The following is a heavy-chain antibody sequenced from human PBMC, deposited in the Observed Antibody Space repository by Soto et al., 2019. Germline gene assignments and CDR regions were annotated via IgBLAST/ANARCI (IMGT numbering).Heavy chain of an antibody. V-gene: IGHV1-2*02. CDR1: GYIFTDYY. D-gene: IGHD6-19*01. CDR2: INASNGNT. CDR3: AREGVAGSFDY. J-gene: IGHJ4*02. Sequence: ASVKVSCKASGYIFTDYYMHWVRQAPGQELEWMGWINASNGNTNYAQKFQGRVTMTRDTSTSTAYTELSSLRSEHTAVYYCAREGVAGSFDYWGQGTLLTVSS.